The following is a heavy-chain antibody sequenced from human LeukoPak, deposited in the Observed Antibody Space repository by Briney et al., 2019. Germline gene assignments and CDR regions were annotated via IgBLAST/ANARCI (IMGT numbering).Heavy chain of an antibody. CDR1: GFSFSDSY. J-gene: IGHJ4*02. Sequence: PGVSLRLSCAASGFSFSDSYMSWIRQAPGRGLEWVSYITSSSDYTNYADSVRGRFTISRDNATNSLYLQMNSLRAEDTAVYYCATDTGYSYGSSDYWGQGTLVTVSS. V-gene: IGHV3-11*06. CDR3: ATDTGYSYGSSDY. D-gene: IGHD5-18*01. CDR2: ITSSSDYT.